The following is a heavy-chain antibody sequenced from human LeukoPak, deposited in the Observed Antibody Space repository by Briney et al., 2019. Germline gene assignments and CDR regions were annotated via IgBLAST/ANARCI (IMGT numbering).Heavy chain of an antibody. CDR2: INWNGGST. J-gene: IGHJ1*01. V-gene: IGHV3-20*04. Sequence: PGGSLRPSCAASGFTFDDYGMSWVRQAPGKGLEWVSGINWNGGSTGYADSVKGRFTISRDNAKNSLYLQMNSLRAEDTALYYCARATSRIAVAGPFQHWGQGTLVTVSS. CDR1: GFTFDDYG. D-gene: IGHD6-19*01. CDR3: ARATSRIAVAGPFQH.